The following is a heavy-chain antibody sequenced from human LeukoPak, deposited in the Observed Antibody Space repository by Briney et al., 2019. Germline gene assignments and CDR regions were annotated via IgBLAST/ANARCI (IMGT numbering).Heavy chain of an antibody. J-gene: IGHJ4*02. Sequence: SETLSLTCTVSGGSVSGVYWNWLRQPPRKGLEWLGYIHTGGSTSFNASLRSRLTFSIDTSKNQVSLRLSYVPATDTAVYYCARRRGGWGEGEFDYWGQGTPVTVST. D-gene: IGHD3-16*01. V-gene: IGHV4-4*09. CDR3: ARRRGGWGEGEFDY. CDR1: GGSVSGVY. CDR2: IHTGGST.